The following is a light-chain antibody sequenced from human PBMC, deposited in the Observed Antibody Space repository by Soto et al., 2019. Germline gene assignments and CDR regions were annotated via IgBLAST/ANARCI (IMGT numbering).Light chain of an antibody. CDR2: GAS. Sequence: EIVLTQSPGTLSLSPGERATLSCRASQSVSSSYLAWYQQKPGQAPRLLIYGASSRAAGIPARFSGSGSGTDFTLTISSLEPEDFAIYYCQQRNNWPITFGQGTRLENK. V-gene: IGKV3D-20*02. J-gene: IGKJ5*01. CDR3: QQRNNWPIT. CDR1: QSVSSSY.